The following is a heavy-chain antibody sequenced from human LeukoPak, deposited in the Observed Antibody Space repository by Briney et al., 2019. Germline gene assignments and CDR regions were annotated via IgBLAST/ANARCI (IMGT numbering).Heavy chain of an antibody. V-gene: IGHV4-34*01. CDR3: AGVSYMVRGVIGFDP. D-gene: IGHD3-10*01. CDR1: GGSFSGYY. CDR2: INHSGST. J-gene: IGHJ5*02. Sequence: SETLSLTCAVYGGSFSGYYWSWIRQPPGKGLEWIGEINHSGSTNYNPSLKSRVTISVDTSKNQFSLKLSSVTAADTAVYYCAGVSYMVRGVIGFDPWGQGTLVTVSS.